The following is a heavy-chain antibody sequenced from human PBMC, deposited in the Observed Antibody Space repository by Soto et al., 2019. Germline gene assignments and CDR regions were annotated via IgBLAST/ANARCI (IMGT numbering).Heavy chain of an antibody. CDR3: AREQIYDYVWGSYRYTFYYYYGMDV. D-gene: IGHD3-16*02. CDR1: GFTFSSYW. CDR2: INSDGSST. Sequence: GSLRLSCAASGFTFSSYWMHWVRQAPGKGLVWVSRINSDGSSTSYADSVKGRFTISRDNAKNTLYLQMNSLRAEDTAVYYCAREQIYDYVWGSYRYTFYYYYGMDVWGQGTTVTVSS. V-gene: IGHV3-74*01. J-gene: IGHJ6*02.